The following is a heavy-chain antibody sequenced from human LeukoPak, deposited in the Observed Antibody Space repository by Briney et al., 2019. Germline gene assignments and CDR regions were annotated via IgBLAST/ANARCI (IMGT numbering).Heavy chain of an antibody. CDR1: GFTFDAYA. CDR3: AKAHLEGSGYDWVYWYFDL. V-gene: IGHV3-9*01. CDR2: IRWNSGSI. J-gene: IGHJ2*01. Sequence: PGGSLRLSCAASGFTFDAYAMHWVRQAPGKGLEWVSGIRWNSGSIGYADSVKGRFTISRDNAKNSLYLQMNSLRAEDTALYYCAKAHLEGSGYDWVYWYFDLWGRGTLVTVSS. D-gene: IGHD5-12*01.